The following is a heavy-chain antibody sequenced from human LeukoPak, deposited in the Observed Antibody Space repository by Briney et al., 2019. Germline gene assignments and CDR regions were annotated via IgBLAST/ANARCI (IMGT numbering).Heavy chain of an antibody. J-gene: IGHJ3*02. Sequence: GESLKISCQIFGYSFPSLWVGWVRQRPGQGLEWIGTIYPGNSNARYSPSFEGLVTISVDKSINTVYLQWRSLKASDTAMYYCASGVGAGAFDIWGQGTMVTVSS. CDR3: ASGVGAGAFDI. V-gene: IGHV5-51*01. D-gene: IGHD1-26*01. CDR1: GYSFPSLW. CDR2: IYPGNSNA.